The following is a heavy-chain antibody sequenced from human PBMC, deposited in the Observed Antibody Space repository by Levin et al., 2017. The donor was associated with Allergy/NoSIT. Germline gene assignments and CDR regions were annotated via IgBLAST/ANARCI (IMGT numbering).Heavy chain of an antibody. CDR2: INPNSGGT. Sequence: ASVKVSCKASGYTFTGYYMHWVRQAPGQGLEWMGRINPNSGGTNYAQKFQGRVTMTRDTSISTAYMELSRLRSDDTAVYYCARIMYGDYGGCDYWGQGTLVTVSS. J-gene: IGHJ4*02. D-gene: IGHD4-17*01. CDR1: GYTFTGYY. CDR3: ARIMYGDYGGCDY. V-gene: IGHV1-2*06.